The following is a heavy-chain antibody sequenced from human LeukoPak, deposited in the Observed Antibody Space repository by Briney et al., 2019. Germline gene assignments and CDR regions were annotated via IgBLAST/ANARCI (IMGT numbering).Heavy chain of an antibody. CDR2: IKQDGSEK. CDR3: ARDKDFWSGYLLAD. D-gene: IGHD3-3*01. V-gene: IGHV3-7*01. CDR1: GFTFSSYW. Sequence: QPGGSLRLSCAAFGFTFSSYWMSWVRQAPGKGLEWVANIKQDGSEKYYVDSVKGRFAISRDNAKNSLCLQMNSLRAEDTAVYYCARDKDFWSGYLLADWGQGTLVTVSS. J-gene: IGHJ4*02.